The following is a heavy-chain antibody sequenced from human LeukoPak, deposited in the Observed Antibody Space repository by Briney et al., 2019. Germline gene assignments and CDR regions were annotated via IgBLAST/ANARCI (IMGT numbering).Heavy chain of an antibody. D-gene: IGHD3-10*01. CDR2: IWYEGSIK. CDR1: GFTFSSYG. CDR3: ARHRAVRGNDLFDP. J-gene: IGHJ5*02. V-gene: IGHV3-33*01. Sequence: GGSPRLSCAASGFTFSSYGMHRVLQDPGKGLEWVAVIWYEGSIKYYAHSVKGPFTISRDNSQNTLYLQKNSLRAEDTTVYYCARHRAVRGNDLFDPWGKGNVVSVFS.